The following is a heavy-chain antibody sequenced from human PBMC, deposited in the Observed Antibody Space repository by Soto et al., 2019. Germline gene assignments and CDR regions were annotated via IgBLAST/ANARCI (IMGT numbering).Heavy chain of an antibody. V-gene: IGHV3-23*01. Sequence: EVQLFESGGGLVEPGESLRLSCAASGFIFKDFAMSWVRQAPGKGLEWVSTITTSADITYSADSVRGRFTISRDNSANPLFLQMSSLRGDDTATYYCTRGDSSGYFDPSAGYSTPDHWGQGTLVTVSS. D-gene: IGHD2-15*01. CDR3: TRGDSSGYFDPSAGYSTPDH. CDR1: GFIFKDFA. J-gene: IGHJ5*02. CDR2: ITTSADIT.